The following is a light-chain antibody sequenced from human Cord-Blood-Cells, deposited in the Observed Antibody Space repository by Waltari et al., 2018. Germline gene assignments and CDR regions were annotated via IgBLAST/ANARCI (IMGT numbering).Light chain of an antibody. Sequence: QSALTQPASVSGSPGPSITISCTGTSSDAGGYNYVSWYQQHPGKAPKLMIYDVSNRPSGVSKRFSGSKSGNTASLTISGLQAEDEADYYCSSYTSSSTLVVFGGGTKLTVL. CDR1: SSDAGGYNY. J-gene: IGLJ2*01. CDR3: SSYTSSSTLVV. V-gene: IGLV2-14*01. CDR2: DVS.